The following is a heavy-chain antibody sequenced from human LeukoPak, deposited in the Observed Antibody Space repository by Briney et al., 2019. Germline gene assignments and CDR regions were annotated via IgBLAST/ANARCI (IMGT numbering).Heavy chain of an antibody. D-gene: IGHD3-10*01. J-gene: IGHJ4*02. CDR3: ARYGGSGTYFFDY. Sequence: SETLSLTCTVSGGPISSGGYYWSWIRQPPGKGLEWIGYIYHSGSTYYNPSLKSRVTMSVDTSKNQFSLKLNSVTAADTAVYYCARYGGSGTYFFDYWGQGNLVTVSS. V-gene: IGHV4-30-2*01. CDR2: IYHSGST. CDR1: GGPISSGGYY.